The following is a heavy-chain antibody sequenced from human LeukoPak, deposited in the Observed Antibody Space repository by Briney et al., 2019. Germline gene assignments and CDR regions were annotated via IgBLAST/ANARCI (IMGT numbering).Heavy chain of an antibody. CDR3: AKDRLYNWNGEAYYYGMDV. V-gene: IGHV3-30*18. J-gene: IGHJ6*02. CDR1: GFTFSSYG. D-gene: IGHD1-1*01. Sequence: GGSLRLSCAASGFTFSSYGMHWVRQAPGKGLEWVAVISYDGSNKYYADSVKGRFTISRDNSKNTLYLQMNSLRAEDTAVYYCAKDRLYNWNGEAYYYGMDVWGQGTTVTVSS. CDR2: ISYDGSNK.